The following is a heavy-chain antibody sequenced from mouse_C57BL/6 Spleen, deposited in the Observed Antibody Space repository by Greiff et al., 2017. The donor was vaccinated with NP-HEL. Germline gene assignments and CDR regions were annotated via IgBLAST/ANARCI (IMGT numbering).Heavy chain of an antibody. V-gene: IGHV5-17*01. D-gene: IGHD1-1*01. J-gene: IGHJ4*01. CDR1: GFTFSDYG. CDR3: ARPGYYGSSRYAMDY. Sequence: EVMLVESGGGLVKPGGSLKLSCAASGFTFSDYGMHWVRQAPEKGLEWVAYISSGSSTIYYADTVKGRFTISRDNAKNTLFLQMTSLRSEDTAMYYCARPGYYGSSRYAMDYWGQGTSVTVSS. CDR2: ISSGSSTI.